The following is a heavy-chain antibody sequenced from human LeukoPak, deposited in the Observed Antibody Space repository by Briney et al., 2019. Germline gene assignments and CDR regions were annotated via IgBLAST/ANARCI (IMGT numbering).Heavy chain of an antibody. CDR1: GFTFSRYT. V-gene: IGHV3-23*01. J-gene: IGHJ4*02. CDR3: AKFVPNPWYDSSGYFDY. CDR2: ISGSGGST. Sequence: PGGSLRLSCAASGFTFSRYTMNWVRQAPGKGLEWVSAISGSGGSTYYADSVKGRFTISRDNSKNTLYLQMNSLRAEDTAVYYCAKFVPNPWYDSSGYFDYWGQGTLVTVSS. D-gene: IGHD3-22*01.